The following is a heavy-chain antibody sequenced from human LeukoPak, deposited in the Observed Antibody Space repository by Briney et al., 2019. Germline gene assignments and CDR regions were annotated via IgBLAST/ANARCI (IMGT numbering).Heavy chain of an antibody. Sequence: ASVKVSCKASGYTFSSYYIYWVRQAPGQGLEWMGIINPTSGRTRYAQKFQGRVTMTSDTSTSTIYMELSSLRFEDMAVYFCARDAIRADWFGELPTSSYFDYWGQGTLVTVSS. J-gene: IGHJ4*02. CDR2: INPTSGRT. CDR1: GYTFSSYY. D-gene: IGHD3-10*01. CDR3: ARDAIRADWFGELPTSSYFDY. V-gene: IGHV1-46*01.